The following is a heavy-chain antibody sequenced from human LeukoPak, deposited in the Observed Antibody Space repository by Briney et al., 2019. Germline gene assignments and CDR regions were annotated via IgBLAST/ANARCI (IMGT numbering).Heavy chain of an antibody. CDR3: TTDYYDSSGQYYYGMDV. CDR1: GFTFSNAW. J-gene: IGHJ6*02. D-gene: IGHD3-22*01. Sequence: GGSLRLSCAASGFTFSNAWMSWVRQAPGKGLEWVGRIKSKTNGGTTDYAAPVKGRFTISRDDSKNTLYLQMNSLKTEDTAVYYCTTDYYDSSGQYYYGMDVWGQGTTVTVSS. V-gene: IGHV3-15*07. CDR2: IKSKTNGGTT.